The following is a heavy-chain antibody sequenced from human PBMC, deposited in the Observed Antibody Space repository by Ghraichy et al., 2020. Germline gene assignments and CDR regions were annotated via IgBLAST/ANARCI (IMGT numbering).Heavy chain of an antibody. D-gene: IGHD5-18*01. V-gene: IGHV3-23*01. J-gene: IGHJ6*02. CDR3: AKKGDTAMVTDYYYGMYV. CDR1: GFTFSSYA. CDR2: ISGSGGST. Sequence: GGSLRLSCAASGFTFSSYAMSWVRQAPGKGLEWVSAISGSGGSTYYADSMKGRFTISRDNSKNTLYLQMNSLRAEDTAVYYWAKKGDTAMVTDYYYGMYVWGLRPTATGSS.